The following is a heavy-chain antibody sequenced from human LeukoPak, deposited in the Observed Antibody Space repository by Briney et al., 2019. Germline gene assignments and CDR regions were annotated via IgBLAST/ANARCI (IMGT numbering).Heavy chain of an antibody. CDR1: GFTFSVYW. V-gene: IGHV3-7*03. D-gene: IGHD3-22*01. CDR3: ARVLYDSSGFYSGAFDY. CDR2: IKQDGSEK. J-gene: IGHJ4*02. Sequence: GGSLRLSCAASGFTFSVYWMSWVRQAPGKGLEWEANIKQDGSEKYYVDSVKGRFTISRDNAKNSLYLQMNSLRAEDTAVYYCARVLYDSSGFYSGAFDYWGQGTLVTVSS.